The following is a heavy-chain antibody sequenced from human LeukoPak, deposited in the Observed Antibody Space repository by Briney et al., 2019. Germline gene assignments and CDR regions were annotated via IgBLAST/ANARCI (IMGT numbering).Heavy chain of an antibody. Sequence: SGTLSLTCAVSGGSISSSNWWSWIRQPPGKGLEWIGYIYYSGSTYYNPSLKSRVTISVDTSKNQFSLKLSSVTAADTAVYYCARGCSSTSCEGDAFDIWGQGTMVTVSS. CDR2: IYYSGST. CDR1: GGSISSSNW. D-gene: IGHD2-2*01. J-gene: IGHJ3*02. V-gene: IGHV4-30-4*01. CDR3: ARGCSSTSCEGDAFDI.